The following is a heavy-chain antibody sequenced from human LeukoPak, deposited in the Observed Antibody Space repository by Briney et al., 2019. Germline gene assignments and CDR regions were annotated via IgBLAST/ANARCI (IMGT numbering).Heavy chain of an antibody. Sequence: ASVKVSCKASRYTFTSYDINWVRQATGQGLEWMGWMNPNSGNTGYAEKFQGRVTMTRDTSMSTAYMELSRLRSDDTAVYYCARLCFVVVPAAICYWGQGTLVTVSS. CDR1: RYTFTSYD. CDR2: MNPNSGNT. V-gene: IGHV1-8*01. J-gene: IGHJ4*02. CDR3: ARLCFVVVPAAICY. D-gene: IGHD2-2*02.